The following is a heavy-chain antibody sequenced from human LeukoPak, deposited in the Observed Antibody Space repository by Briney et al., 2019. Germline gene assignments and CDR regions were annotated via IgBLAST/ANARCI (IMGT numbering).Heavy chain of an antibody. Sequence: PSETLSLTCTVSGGSISSSSYYWGWIRQPPGKGLEWIGSIYYSGSTYYNPSLKSRVTISVDTSKNQFSLKLSSVTAADTAVYYCARDGVGIAVNWGQETLVTVSS. D-gene: IGHD6-19*01. J-gene: IGHJ4*02. CDR2: IYYSGST. V-gene: IGHV4-39*07. CDR1: GGSISSSSYY. CDR3: ARDGVGIAVN.